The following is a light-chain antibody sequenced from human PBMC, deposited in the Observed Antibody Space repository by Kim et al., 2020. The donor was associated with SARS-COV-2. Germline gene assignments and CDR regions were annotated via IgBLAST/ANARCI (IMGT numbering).Light chain of an antibody. CDR3: QQATSFPFT. V-gene: IGKV1-12*02. CDR2: AAS. Sequence: DIQMTQSPSSVSASVGDRVTITCRASQGISSWLAWYQQEPGKAPELLIYAASSLQSGGRSRFSGSGSGTDFTLTISNLQPEDFATYYYQQATSFPFTFGPGTKVNIK. CDR1: QGISSW. J-gene: IGKJ3*01.